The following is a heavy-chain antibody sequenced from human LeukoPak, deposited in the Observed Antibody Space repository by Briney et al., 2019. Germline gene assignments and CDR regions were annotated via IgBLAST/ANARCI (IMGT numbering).Heavy chain of an antibody. J-gene: IGHJ4*02. Sequence: PGGTLRLSCAVSGFTFSIYGMSWVRQAPGKGLEWVSAISDSGGSTYYADSVQGRFTISRDNSKNTLYLQMNSLRAEDTAVYYCAKDLVDYDILTGYSGRDYWGQGTLVTVSS. D-gene: IGHD3-9*01. V-gene: IGHV3-23*01. CDR1: GFTFSIYG. CDR2: ISDSGGST. CDR3: AKDLVDYDILTGYSGRDY.